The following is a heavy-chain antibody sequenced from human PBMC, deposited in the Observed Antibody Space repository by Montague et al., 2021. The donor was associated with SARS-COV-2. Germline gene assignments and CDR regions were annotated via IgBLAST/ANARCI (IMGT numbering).Heavy chain of an antibody. Sequence: SETLSLTRSVSGYSISSGYYWGWIRQPPGKGLEWIGNIYHSGGTYYSPSLKSRVTVSVDTSKSQFSLRLSSVTAADTAVYYCARWYYGSGSYPHWGQGTLVTVSS. V-gene: IGHV4-38-2*01. J-gene: IGHJ4*02. CDR2: IYHSGGT. CDR1: GYSISSGYY. D-gene: IGHD3-10*01. CDR3: ARWYYGSGSYPH.